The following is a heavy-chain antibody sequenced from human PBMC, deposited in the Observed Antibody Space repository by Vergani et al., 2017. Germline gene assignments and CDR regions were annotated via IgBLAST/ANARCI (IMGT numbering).Heavy chain of an antibody. Sequence: QVQLVESGGGVVQPGRSLRLSCATSGFTLSNYDMQWIHQGPGKGLEFVAFIQFDGSNQYYADSVKGRFTLSRDFSKNTLYLQMNSLRTDDTATYYCAKHFRGWGIDYWGQGTQVIVSS. D-gene: IGHD3-16*01. V-gene: IGHV3-30*02. CDR2: IQFDGSNQ. CDR1: GFTLSNYD. CDR3: AKHFRGWGIDY. J-gene: IGHJ4*02.